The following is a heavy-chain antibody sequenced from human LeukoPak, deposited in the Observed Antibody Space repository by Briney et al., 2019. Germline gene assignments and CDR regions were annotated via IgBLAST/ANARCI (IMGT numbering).Heavy chain of an antibody. CDR2: IYYSGST. Sequence: PSETLSLTCTNLSGSISSGDHYWSWIRQHPGKGLEWIGYIYYSGSTHYNPSLKSRVSMSVETSKNQFSLKLSSVTAADTAVYYCARLGRGIAVAGVFDYWGQGTLVTVSS. J-gene: IGHJ4*02. D-gene: IGHD6-19*01. CDR1: SGSISSGDHY. V-gene: IGHV4-31*03. CDR3: ARLGRGIAVAGVFDY.